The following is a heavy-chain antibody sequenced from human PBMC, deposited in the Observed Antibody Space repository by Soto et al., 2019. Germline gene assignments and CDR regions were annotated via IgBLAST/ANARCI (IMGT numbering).Heavy chain of an antibody. V-gene: IGHV2-5*02. CDR2: IYWDDDK. J-gene: IGHJ6*02. CDR1: AFSLSTGGVG. CDR3: IQSRCGGDCLQSYASYYYYGMDV. D-gene: IGHD2-21*02. Sequence: SGATLLNPTQTLTLTCTFSAFSLSTGGVGVGWIRQPPGKALEWLALIYWDDDKRYSPSLRSRLTITKDTSKNQVVLTMTNMDPVDTATYYCIQSRCGGDCLQSYASYYYYGMDVWGQGT.